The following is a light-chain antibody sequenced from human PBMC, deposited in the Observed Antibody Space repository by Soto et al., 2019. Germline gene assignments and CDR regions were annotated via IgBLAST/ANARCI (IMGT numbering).Light chain of an antibody. CDR3: QQRSSWPRT. V-gene: IGKV3-11*01. CDR1: QSVSTS. J-gene: IGKJ1*01. Sequence: ETVLTQSPATLSLSPGERATLSCRASQSVSTSLVWYQQKPGQAPRLLIYDASNRATGIPARFSGSGSGTDFTLTISSLEPEDFAVYYCQQRSSWPRTFGQGTKVEIK. CDR2: DAS.